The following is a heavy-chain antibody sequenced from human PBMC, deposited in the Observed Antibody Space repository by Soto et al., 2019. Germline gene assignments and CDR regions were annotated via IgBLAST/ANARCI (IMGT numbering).Heavy chain of an antibody. D-gene: IGHD1-26*01. Sequence: QVQLMQSGAEVKKPGSSVKVSCKASGGTFSTSAISWVRQAPGEGLEWVGGIMPVFATPDSARKFQGRVTISANESTSPAYLVLTSLTTDDTAVYYCARDKDRQQLGGNYYDMFDVWGQGTAITFSS. J-gene: IGHJ6*02. CDR2: IMPVFATP. V-gene: IGHV1-69*12. CDR3: ARDKDRQQLGGNYYDMFDV. CDR1: GGTFSTSA.